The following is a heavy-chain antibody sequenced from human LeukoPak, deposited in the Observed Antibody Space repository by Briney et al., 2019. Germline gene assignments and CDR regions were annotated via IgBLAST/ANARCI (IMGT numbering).Heavy chain of an antibody. D-gene: IGHD1-26*01. V-gene: IGHV3-23*01. CDR2: ISGSGGST. CDR1: GFTFSSYA. J-gene: IGHJ3*02. CDR3: AKGGRILGSTKDGGAFDI. Sequence: GGSLRLSCAASGFTFSSYAMSWVRQAPGKGLEWVSAISGSGGSTYYADSVKGRFTISRDNSKNTLYLQMNSLRAEDTAVYYCAKGGRILGSTKDGGAFDIWGQGTMVTVSS.